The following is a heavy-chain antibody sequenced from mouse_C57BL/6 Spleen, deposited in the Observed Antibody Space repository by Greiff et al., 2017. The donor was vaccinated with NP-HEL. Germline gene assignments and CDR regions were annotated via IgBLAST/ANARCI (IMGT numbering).Heavy chain of an antibody. D-gene: IGHD2-2*01. Sequence: VMLVESGPGLVAPSQSLSITCTVSGFSLTSYAISWVRQPPGKGLEWLGLIWTGGGTNYNSALKSRLSISKDNSKSQVFLKMNSLQTDDTARYYCARHFDYGYAWFAYWGQGTLVTVSA. V-gene: IGHV2-9-1*01. J-gene: IGHJ3*01. CDR3: ARHFDYGYAWFAY. CDR1: GFSLTSYA. CDR2: IWTGGGT.